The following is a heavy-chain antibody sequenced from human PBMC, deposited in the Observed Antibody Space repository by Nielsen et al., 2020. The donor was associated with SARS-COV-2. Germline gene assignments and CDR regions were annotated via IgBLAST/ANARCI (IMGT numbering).Heavy chain of an antibody. J-gene: IGHJ6*02. CDR3: TRGPGYSGYDFYYYYYGMDV. CDR2: IRSKAYGGTT. D-gene: IGHD5-12*01. V-gene: IGHV3-49*03. CDR1: GFTFGDYA. Sequence: GESLKISCTASGFTFGDYAMSWFRQAPGKGLEWVGFIRSKAYGGTTEYAASVKGRFTISRDDSKSIAYLQMNSLKTEDTAVYYCTRGPGYSGYDFYYYYYGMDVWGQGTTVTVSS.